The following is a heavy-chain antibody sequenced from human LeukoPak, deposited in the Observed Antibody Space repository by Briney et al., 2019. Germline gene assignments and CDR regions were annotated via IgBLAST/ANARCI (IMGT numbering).Heavy chain of an antibody. D-gene: IGHD3-3*01. J-gene: IGHJ6*02. CDR1: GGSISSSSYY. CDR2: IYYSGST. Sequence: SETLSLTCTVSGGSISSSSYYWGWIRQPPGKGLEWIGSIYYSGSTYYNPSLKSRVTISVDTSKNQFSLKLSSVTAADTAVYYCARLRSYITIFGVVTWSGYYYYGMDVWGQGTTVTVS. CDR3: ARLRSYITIFGVVTWSGYYYYGMDV. V-gene: IGHV4-39*01.